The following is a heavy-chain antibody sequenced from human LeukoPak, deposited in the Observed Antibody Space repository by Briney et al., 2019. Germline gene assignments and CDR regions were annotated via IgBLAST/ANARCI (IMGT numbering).Heavy chain of an antibody. J-gene: IGHJ4*02. D-gene: IGHD3-22*01. CDR3: ARVTGYMIEDYFDY. CDR1: GGSFSTYY. CDR2: IYYSGTT. V-gene: IGHV4-59*01. Sequence: PSETLSLTCIVSGGSFSTYYWSWIRQPPGKGLEWIGHIYYSGTTNYNPSLKSRVTISVDTSKNQFSLKLSSVTAADTAVYYCARVTGYMIEDYFDYWGQGTLVTVSS.